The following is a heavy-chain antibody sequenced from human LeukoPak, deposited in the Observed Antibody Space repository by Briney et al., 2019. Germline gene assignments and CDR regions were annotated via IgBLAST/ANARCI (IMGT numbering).Heavy chain of an antibody. D-gene: IGHD1/OR15-1a*01. CDR3: ARGRTANWFDP. CDR2: IYHSGST. J-gene: IGHJ5*02. V-gene: IGHV4-30-2*01. CDR1: GGSISSGGYS. Sequence: SQTLSLTCAVSGGSISSGGYSWSWIRQPPGKGLEWIGYIYHSGSTYYNPSLKSRVTISVDRSKNQFSLKLSSATAADTAVYYCARGRTANWFDPWGQGTLVTVSS.